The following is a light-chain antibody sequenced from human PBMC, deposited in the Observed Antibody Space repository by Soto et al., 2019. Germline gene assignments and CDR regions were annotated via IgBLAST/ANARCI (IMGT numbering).Light chain of an antibody. J-gene: IGKJ5*01. CDR3: QQYGSSPFIT. CDR2: GTS. CDR1: QSVPRSY. Sequence: EIVLTQSPGTLSLSPGERATLSCRASQSVPRSYLAWYQQKPGQAPRLLIYGTSSRATGIPDRFSGSGSGTDFTLTISRLEPEDFAVYYCQQYGSSPFITFGQGTRLEIK. V-gene: IGKV3-20*01.